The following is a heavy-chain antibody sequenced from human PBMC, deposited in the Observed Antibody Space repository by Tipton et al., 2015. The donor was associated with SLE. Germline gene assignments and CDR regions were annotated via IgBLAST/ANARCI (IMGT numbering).Heavy chain of an antibody. V-gene: IGHV4-31*03. J-gene: IGHJ6*02. CDR2: IYHTGTT. CDR3: AREWVTMVQGVQGGMDV. Sequence: TLSLTCTVSGDSIGSGNYYWSWIRHHPGKGLEWIGYIYHTGTTYYNPSLMSRVTISVDTSKNQFSLKLSSVTAADTAVYYCAREWVTMVQGVQGGMDVWGQGTTVTVS. D-gene: IGHD3-10*01. CDR1: GDSIGSGNYY.